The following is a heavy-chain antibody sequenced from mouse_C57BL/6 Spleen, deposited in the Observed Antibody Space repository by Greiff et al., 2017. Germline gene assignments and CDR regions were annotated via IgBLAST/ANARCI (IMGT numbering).Heavy chain of an antibody. J-gene: IGHJ4*01. Sequence: EVKLVESGGGLVKPGGSLKLSCAASGFTFSSYGMSWVRQTTEKGLEWVATISSGGSNTYYADNVKGRFTISRDNAKNNLYLQMSNLKSEDTAMYYCARDSYVAPYAMDYWGQGTSVTVSS. D-gene: IGHD1-1*01. CDR3: ARDSYVAPYAMDY. CDR2: ISSGGSNT. V-gene: IGHV5-4*03. CDR1: GFTFSSYG.